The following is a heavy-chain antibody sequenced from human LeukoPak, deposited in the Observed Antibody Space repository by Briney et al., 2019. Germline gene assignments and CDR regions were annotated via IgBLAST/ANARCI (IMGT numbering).Heavy chain of an antibody. CDR1: GFSFSRYG. V-gene: IGHV3-48*04. CDR2: IRSSDSTT. D-gene: IGHD2-2*01. J-gene: IGHJ4*02. Sequence: QPGGSLRLSCAASGFSFSRYGMKWVRQAPGKGLEWLSYIRSSDSTTYYADSVKGRFTISRDNDKNSLYLQMDNLRGQDTAVYYRVKRAGSSAHSFDYWGQGTLVTVSS. CDR3: VKRAGSSAHSFDY.